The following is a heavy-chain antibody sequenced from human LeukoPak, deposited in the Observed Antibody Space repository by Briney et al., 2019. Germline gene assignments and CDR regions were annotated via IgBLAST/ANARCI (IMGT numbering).Heavy chain of an antibody. Sequence: GGSLRLSCGASGFTFSSYWMHWVRQAPGKGLVWVSRISSDGSSTTYADSVKGRFTISRDNSKNTLYLQMNTLRAEDTAVYYCAKARMGGYYYYYMDVWGKGTTVTVSS. CDR1: GFTFSSYW. J-gene: IGHJ6*03. CDR2: ISSDGSST. V-gene: IGHV3-74*01. D-gene: IGHD2-15*01. CDR3: AKARMGGYYYYYMDV.